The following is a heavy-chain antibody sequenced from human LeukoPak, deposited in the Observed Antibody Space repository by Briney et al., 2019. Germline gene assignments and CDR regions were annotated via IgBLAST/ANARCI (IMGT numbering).Heavy chain of an antibody. CDR3: ARDMGHGSGGSCYDY. D-gene: IGHD2-15*01. CDR2: ISSSSYT. J-gene: IGHJ4*02. V-gene: IGHV3-11*06. CDR1: GFTFSDYY. Sequence: GGPLRLSCAASGFTFSDYYMSWIRQAPGKGLEWVSYISSSSYTNYADSVKGRFTISRDNAKNSLYLQMNSLRAEDTAVYYCARDMGHGSGGSCYDYWGQGTLVTVSS.